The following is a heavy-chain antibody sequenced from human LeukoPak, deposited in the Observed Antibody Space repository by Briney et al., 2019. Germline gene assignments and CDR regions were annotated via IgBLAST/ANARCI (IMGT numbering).Heavy chain of an antibody. D-gene: IGHD1-26*01. Sequence: SVKVSCKASGGTFSSYAISWVRQAPGQGLEWMGRIIPIFGTANFAQKFQGRVTITADKSTSTAYMELSSLRSEDTAVYYCAYSGSHWAPPYWGQGTLVTVSS. V-gene: IGHV1-69*06. CDR2: IIPIFGTA. J-gene: IGHJ4*02. CDR3: AYSGSHWAPPY. CDR1: GGTFSSYA.